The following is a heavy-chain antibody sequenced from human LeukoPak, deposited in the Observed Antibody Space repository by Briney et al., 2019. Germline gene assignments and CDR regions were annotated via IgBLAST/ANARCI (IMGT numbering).Heavy chain of an antibody. CDR2: GDYSGGT. V-gene: IGHV4-39*07. J-gene: IGHJ6*03. CDR3: ARVVTDFWSGPDYYMDV. CDR1: GDSFSSVTDY. Sequence: PSETLSLTCTVSGDSFSSVTDYWAWIRQPPGKGLEWIASGDYSGGTYYNPSLKSRVTISVDTSKNQFSLKLSSVTAADTAVYYCARVVTDFWSGPDYYMDVWGKGTTVTVSS. D-gene: IGHD3-3*01.